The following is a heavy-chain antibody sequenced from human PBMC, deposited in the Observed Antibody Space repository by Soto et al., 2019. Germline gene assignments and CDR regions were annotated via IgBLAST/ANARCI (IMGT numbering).Heavy chain of an antibody. CDR1: GYTFTGRY. CDR2: INPASGGA. CDR3: ARDMGGSSSYLGY. J-gene: IGHJ4*02. Sequence: ASVKVSCKASGYTFTGRYIHWVRQAPGQGLEWMGWINPASGGATYAQKFQGRVSLTRDTSNSIAYMELSSLRSDDTAVYFCARDMGGSSSYLGYWGQGTPVTVSS. D-gene: IGHD6-6*01. V-gene: IGHV1-2*02.